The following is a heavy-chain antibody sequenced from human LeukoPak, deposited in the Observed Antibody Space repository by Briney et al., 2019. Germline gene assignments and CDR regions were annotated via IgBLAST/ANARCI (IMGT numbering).Heavy chain of an antibody. CDR2: IYSGGST. V-gene: IGHV3-66*01. CDR3: ARVDYYGSGKDYGMDV. CDR1: GFTVSSNY. J-gene: IGHJ6*02. D-gene: IGHD3-10*01. Sequence: PGGPLRLSCAASGFTVSSNYMSWVRQAPGKGLEWVSVIYSGGSTYYADSVKGRFTISRDNSKNTLYLQMNSLRAEDTAVYYCARVDYYGSGKDYGMDVWGQGTTVTVSS.